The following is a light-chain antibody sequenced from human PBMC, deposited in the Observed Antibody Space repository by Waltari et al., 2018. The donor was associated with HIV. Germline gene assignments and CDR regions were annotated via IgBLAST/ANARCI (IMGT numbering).Light chain of an antibody. CDR2: LNSDGRH. CDR1: SGHRSYA. CDR3: QTWGTGSQG. J-gene: IGLJ2*01. Sequence: HLVLTQSPSASASLGASVRLTCTLSSGHRSYAIAWHQQQPETGPRFLMKLNSDGRHNKGDGVPDRFSGSSSGAERYLTITSLQSDDEADYCCQTWGTGSQGVGGGTKRTVL. V-gene: IGLV4-69*01.